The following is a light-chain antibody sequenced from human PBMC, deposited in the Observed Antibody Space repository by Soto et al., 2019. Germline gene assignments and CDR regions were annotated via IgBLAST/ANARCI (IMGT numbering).Light chain of an antibody. Sequence: QSVLTQPPSVSGAPGQRVTISCTGGRSNIEAGYHVHWYQQLPGRAPKLLVFGNDNRPSGVPDRFSGSRSSTSASLAITGLQPEDEGQYYGHSYDNILRDSVFGGGTKLTVL. V-gene: IGLV1-40*01. CDR1: RSNIEAGYH. CDR2: GND. J-gene: IGLJ2*01. CDR3: HSYDNILRDSV.